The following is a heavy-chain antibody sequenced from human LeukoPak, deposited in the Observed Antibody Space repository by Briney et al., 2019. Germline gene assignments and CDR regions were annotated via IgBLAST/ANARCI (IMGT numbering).Heavy chain of an antibody. D-gene: IGHD6-19*01. CDR1: GFTFSSYA. CDR3: ARVRAVAHPFDY. Sequence: GGSLRLSCAASGFTFSSYAMSWVRQAPGKGLEWVAVISYDGSNKYYADSVKGRFTISRDNSKNTLYLQMNSLRAEDTAVYYCARVRAVAHPFDYWGQGTLVTVSS. V-gene: IGHV3-30-3*01. CDR2: ISYDGSNK. J-gene: IGHJ4*02.